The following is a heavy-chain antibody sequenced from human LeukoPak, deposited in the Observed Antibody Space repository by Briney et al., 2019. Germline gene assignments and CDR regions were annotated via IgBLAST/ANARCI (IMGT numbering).Heavy chain of an antibody. V-gene: IGHV3-33*01. D-gene: IGHD3-22*01. J-gene: IGHJ4*02. CDR1: GFTFSSYA. Sequence: GRSLRLSCAASGFTFSSYAMYWVRQAPGKGLEWVTNIWYDGSNKYYADSVKGRFTISRDNSKNTLYLQMDSLRAEDTAVYYCARGLFNYDNSGLNYWGQGTLATVTS. CDR3: ARGLFNYDNSGLNY. CDR2: IWYDGSNK.